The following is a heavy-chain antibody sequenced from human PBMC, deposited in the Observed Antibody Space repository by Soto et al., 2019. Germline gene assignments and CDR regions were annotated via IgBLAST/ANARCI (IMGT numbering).Heavy chain of an antibody. D-gene: IGHD6-19*01. Sequence: GGSLRLSCAASGFTFSSYAMSWVRQAPGKGLEWVSAISGSGGSTYYADSVKGRFTISRANSKNTLYLQMNSLRAEDTAVYYCATRIAVAVGVAFDIWGQGTMVTVSS. CDR3: ATRIAVAVGVAFDI. CDR1: GFTFSSYA. J-gene: IGHJ3*02. V-gene: IGHV3-23*01. CDR2: ISGSGGST.